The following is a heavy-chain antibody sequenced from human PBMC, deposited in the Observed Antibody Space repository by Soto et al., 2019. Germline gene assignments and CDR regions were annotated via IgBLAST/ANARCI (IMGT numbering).Heavy chain of an antibody. Sequence: GPLRLSCAAAGFTFSIYSMNWVRQAPGKGLEWVSYISSSSSTIYYADSVKGRFTISRDNAKNSLYLQMNSLRDEDTAVYYCARDEPLDTAMVKGVDYWGQGTLVTVSS. CDR1: GFTFSIYS. D-gene: IGHD5-18*01. J-gene: IGHJ4*02. CDR3: ARDEPLDTAMVKGVDY. CDR2: ISSSSSTI. V-gene: IGHV3-48*02.